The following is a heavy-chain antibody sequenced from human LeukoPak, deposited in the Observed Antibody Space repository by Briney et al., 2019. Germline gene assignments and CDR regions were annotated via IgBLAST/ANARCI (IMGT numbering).Heavy chain of an antibody. Sequence: PSETLSLTCAVYGGSFSGYYWSWIRQPPGKGLEWIGEINHSGTINYNPSLKSRVTISVDASKNQFSLKLSSVTAADTAVYYCARGGGAFDYWGQGALVTVSS. V-gene: IGHV4-34*01. CDR2: INHSGTI. CDR1: GGSFSGYY. D-gene: IGHD6-25*01. CDR3: ARGGGAFDY. J-gene: IGHJ4*02.